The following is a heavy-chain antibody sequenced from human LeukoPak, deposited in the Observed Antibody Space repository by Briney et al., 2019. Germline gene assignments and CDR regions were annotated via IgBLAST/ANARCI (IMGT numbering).Heavy chain of an antibody. CDR2: IIPIFGTA. J-gene: IGHJ4*02. D-gene: IGHD6-19*01. V-gene: IGHV1-69*06. Sequence: GASVKVSCKASGGTFNNYTISWVRQAPGQGLEWMGGIIPIFGTANYAQKFQGRVTITADKSTSTVYMDLSSLRSEDTAVYYCARDLYRYSSLTGGDYWGQGTLVTVSS. CDR3: ARDLYRYSSLTGGDY. CDR1: GGTFNNYT.